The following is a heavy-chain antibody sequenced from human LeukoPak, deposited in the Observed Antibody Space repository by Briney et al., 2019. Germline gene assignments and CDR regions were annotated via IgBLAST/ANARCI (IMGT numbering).Heavy chain of an antibody. D-gene: IGHD5-18*01. J-gene: IGHJ4*02. CDR1: GFTFSSYA. CDR2: IDSNGDNT. Sequence: PVGALRLSCAASGFTFSSYAMHWVRQAPGKGLGYVSAIDSNGDNTYYANSVKGRFIISRDKSKNTLYLQMGSLTPEDMGVYYCAREAMALLAYSLEYWGQGTLVTVSS. V-gene: IGHV3-64*01. CDR3: AREAMALLAYSLEY.